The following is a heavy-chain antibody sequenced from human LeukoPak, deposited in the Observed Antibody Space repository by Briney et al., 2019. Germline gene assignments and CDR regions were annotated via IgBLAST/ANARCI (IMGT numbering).Heavy chain of an antibody. Sequence: SETLSLTCTVSGDSFYNYYWSWIRQPAGKGLEWIGRIYTSGSTNYNPSLKSRVTISGDTSKNQFSLRLSSVTAADTAVYYCARASYSYDINGWVPFDYWGQGTLVTVSS. CDR1: GDSFYNYY. D-gene: IGHD3-22*01. V-gene: IGHV4-4*07. CDR3: ARASYSYDINGWVPFDY. CDR2: IYTSGST. J-gene: IGHJ4*02.